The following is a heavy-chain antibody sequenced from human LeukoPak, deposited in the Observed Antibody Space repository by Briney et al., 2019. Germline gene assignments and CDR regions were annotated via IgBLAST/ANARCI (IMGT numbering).Heavy chain of an antibody. Sequence: PGGSLRLSCAASGFTFSSYWMSWVRQASGKGLDWVANIKQDGSEKYYVDSVKGRFTISRDNAKNSLYLQMNSLRAEDTAVYYCARVDDYGGNSGLIDYWGQGTLVTVSS. V-gene: IGHV3-7*01. D-gene: IGHD4-23*01. CDR1: GFTFSSYW. J-gene: IGHJ4*02. CDR3: ARVDDYGGNSGLIDY. CDR2: IKQDGSEK.